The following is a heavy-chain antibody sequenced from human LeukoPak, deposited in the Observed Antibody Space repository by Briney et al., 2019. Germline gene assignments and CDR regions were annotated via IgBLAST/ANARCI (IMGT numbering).Heavy chain of an antibody. D-gene: IGHD3-10*01. J-gene: IGHJ4*02. CDR2: INKDGSEK. CDR1: GFTLSSSW. V-gene: IGHV3-7*01. Sequence: PGGSLRLSCAASGFTLSSSWMSWVRQAPGKGLEWVAYINKDGSEKYYVDSVKGRFTISRDNAKNSAFLQMNSLRAEDTAVYYCAKDGGAVNFDYWGQGIMVTVSS. CDR3: AKDGGAVNFDY.